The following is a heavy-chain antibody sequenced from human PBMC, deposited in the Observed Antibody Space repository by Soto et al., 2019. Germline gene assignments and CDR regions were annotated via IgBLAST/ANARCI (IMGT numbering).Heavy chain of an antibody. J-gene: IGHJ4*02. D-gene: IGHD3-3*01. CDR1: GFIFSTYS. CDR3: ARFGLVTFDC. V-gene: IGHV3-21*01. Sequence: XGSLGLSCAASGFIFSTYSMDWVRQAPGKGLEWVASISPSGSYMYYGDSLKGRFTVSRDNAKNSLYLQMDSLRADDTAIYYCARFGLVTFDCWGQGTLVTVSS. CDR2: ISPSGSYM.